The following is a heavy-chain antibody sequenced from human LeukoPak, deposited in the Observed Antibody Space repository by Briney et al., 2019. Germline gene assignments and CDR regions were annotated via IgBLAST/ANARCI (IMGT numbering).Heavy chain of an antibody. CDR2: ISYDGSII. Sequence: PGGSLRLSCATSGFSFNSYAVHWVRQAPGKGLEWVAVISYDGSIIFYAASVKGRFTISRDNSQNTLYLQMNSLRTEDTALYFCARDRRYCSGGSCYFDYFFDYWGQGTLVTVSS. CDR1: GFSFNSYA. J-gene: IGHJ4*02. CDR3: ARDRRYCSGGSCYFDYFFDY. D-gene: IGHD2-15*01. V-gene: IGHV3-30-3*01.